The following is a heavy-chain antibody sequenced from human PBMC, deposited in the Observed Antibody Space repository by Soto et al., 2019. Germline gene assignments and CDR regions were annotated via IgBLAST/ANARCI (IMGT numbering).Heavy chain of an antibody. CDR1: GYTFTDFY. Sequence: QVQLVQSGTEVKKPGASVTVSCKSSGYTFTDFYLHWLRQAPGQGLEWVGWINPKTVDTKSSQKFQGRVTMSRDTSVSTAYIDPTSLTSGDTAMYYCATGTNGTTGWYHPGGQGTRVTVSS. D-gene: IGHD1-1*01. V-gene: IGHV1-2*02. CDR3: ATGTNGTTGWYHP. J-gene: IGHJ5*02. CDR2: INPKTVDT.